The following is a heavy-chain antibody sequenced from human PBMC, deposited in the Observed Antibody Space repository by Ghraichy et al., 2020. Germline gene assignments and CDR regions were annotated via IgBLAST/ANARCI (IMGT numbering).Heavy chain of an antibody. V-gene: IGHV3-30*02. CDR3: AKDVWANAAFDI. D-gene: IGHD1-26*01. Sequence: GGSLRLSCAASGFTFSSYGMHWVRQAPGKGLEWVAFIRYDGSNKYYADSVKGRFTISRDNSKNTLYLQMNSLRAEDTAVYYCAKDVWANAAFDIWGQGTMVTVSS. CDR2: IRYDGSNK. J-gene: IGHJ3*02. CDR1: GFTFSSYG.